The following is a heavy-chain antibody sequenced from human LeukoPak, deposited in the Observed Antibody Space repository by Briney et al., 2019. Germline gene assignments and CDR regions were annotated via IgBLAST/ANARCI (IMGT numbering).Heavy chain of an antibody. D-gene: IGHD3-3*01. V-gene: IGHV4-59*01. CDR3: ARSGAITIFGVVTTPDEYFQH. CDR2: IYYSGST. Sequence: SETLSLTCTVSGCSISSYYWSWIRQPPGKGLEWIGYIYYSGSTNYNPSLKSRVTILVDTSKNQFSLKLSSVIAADTAVYYCARSGAITIFGVVTTPDEYFQHWGQGTLVTVSS. J-gene: IGHJ1*01. CDR1: GCSISSYY.